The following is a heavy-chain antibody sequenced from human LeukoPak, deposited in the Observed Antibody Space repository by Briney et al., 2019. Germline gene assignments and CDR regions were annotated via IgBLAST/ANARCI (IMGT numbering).Heavy chain of an antibody. CDR2: INPSGGST. Sequence: ASVKVSCKASGYTFTSYYMHWVRQAPGQGLEWMGIINPSGGSTSYAQKFQGRVTMTRDTSTSTVYMELSSLRAEDTAVYYCARDNGGWYVDYWGQGTLVTVSS. D-gene: IGHD6-19*01. CDR3: ARDNGGWYVDY. CDR1: GYTFTSYY. V-gene: IGHV1-46*01. J-gene: IGHJ4*02.